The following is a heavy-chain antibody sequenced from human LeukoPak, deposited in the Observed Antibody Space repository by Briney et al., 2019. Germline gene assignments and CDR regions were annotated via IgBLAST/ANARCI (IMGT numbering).Heavy chain of an antibody. D-gene: IGHD5-24*01. Sequence: ASVKVSCKASGYTFTNYAMNWVRQAPGQGLEWMGWIHPNSGGTNYAQKFQGRVTMTRDTSISTAYLDLSRLRSDDTAVYYCARVVVRDANNYKDYWGQGTLVTVSS. V-gene: IGHV1-2*02. J-gene: IGHJ4*02. CDR1: GYTFTNYA. CDR2: IHPNSGGT. CDR3: ARVVVRDANNYKDY.